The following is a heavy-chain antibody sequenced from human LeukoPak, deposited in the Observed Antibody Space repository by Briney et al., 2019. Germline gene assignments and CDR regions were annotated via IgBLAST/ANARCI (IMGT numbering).Heavy chain of an antibody. CDR2: TRYDGSNK. CDR1: GFTFSSYG. CDR3: AKVGKSDRNNFFTTKEKQLDY. V-gene: IGHV3-30*02. D-gene: IGHD1/OR15-1a*01. J-gene: IGHJ4*02. Sequence: GGSLRLSCAASGFTFSSYGMYWVRQAPGKGLEWVAFTRYDGSNKYYADSVKGRFTISRDNSKNTLYLQMNSLRAEDTAVYYCAKVGKSDRNNFFTTKEKQLDYWGQGTLLTVSS.